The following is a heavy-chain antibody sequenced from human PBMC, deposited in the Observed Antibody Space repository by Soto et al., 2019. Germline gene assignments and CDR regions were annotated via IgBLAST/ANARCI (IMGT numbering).Heavy chain of an antibody. Sequence: PSETQSLTCVVSNFSISSGYYWGWLGQSPGQGLEWIARIYRSGTTSYSPSLKSRVTMSVDPSKNQFSLMLAAVPAADTAIYYCARTRSGSYDSGFNYWGRGSLVTVSS. D-gene: IGHD1-26*01. V-gene: IGHV4-38-2*01. CDR1: NFSISSGYY. CDR3: ARTRSGSYDSGFNY. CDR2: IYRSGTT. J-gene: IGHJ4*02.